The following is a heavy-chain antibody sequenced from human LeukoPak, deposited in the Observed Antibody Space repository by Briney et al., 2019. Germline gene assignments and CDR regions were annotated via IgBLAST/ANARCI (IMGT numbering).Heavy chain of an antibody. CDR1: GYTFTGYY. CDR2: INPNSGNT. Sequence: ASVKVSCKASGYTFTGYYMHWVRQAPGQGLEWMGWINPNSGNTGYAQKFQGRVTMTRNTSISTAYMELSSLRSEDTAVYYCAFVGTILGVVITPTSVYWGQGTLVTVSS. D-gene: IGHD3-3*01. CDR3: AFVGTILGVVITPTSVY. J-gene: IGHJ4*02. V-gene: IGHV1-8*02.